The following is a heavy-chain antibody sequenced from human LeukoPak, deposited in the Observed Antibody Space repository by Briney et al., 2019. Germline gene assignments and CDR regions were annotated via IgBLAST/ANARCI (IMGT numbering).Heavy chain of an antibody. CDR2: ISGSGGST. CDR3: AKDVTYYGSGSYSH. D-gene: IGHD3-10*01. V-gene: IGHV3-23*01. CDR1: GFTVSSNY. J-gene: IGHJ4*02. Sequence: GGSLRLSCVVSGFTVSSNYMSWVRQAPGKGLEWVSAISGSGGSTYYADSVKGRFTISRDNSKNTLYLQMNSLRAEDTAVYYCAKDVTYYGSGSYSHWGQGTLVTVSS.